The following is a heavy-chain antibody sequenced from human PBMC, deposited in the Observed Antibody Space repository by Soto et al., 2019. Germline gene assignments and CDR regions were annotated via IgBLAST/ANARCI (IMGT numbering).Heavy chain of an antibody. CDR3: AKVFSPEGGNYFEY. CDR1: GFTFSSFE. J-gene: IGHJ4*02. V-gene: IGHV3-48*03. Sequence: GGSLRLSCAASGFTFSSFEMNWFRQAPGKGLEWVSYINSGGTNRYYADSVKGRFTISRDNDKNTVFLEMNRLRADDTAVYYCAKVFSPEGGNYFEYWGQGTLVTVSS. CDR2: INSGGTNR.